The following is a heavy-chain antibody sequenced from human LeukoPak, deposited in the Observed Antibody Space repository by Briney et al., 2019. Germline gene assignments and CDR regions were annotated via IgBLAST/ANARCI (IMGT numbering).Heavy chain of an antibody. V-gene: IGHV3-74*01. CDR2: INGDGSDI. CDR1: GFTFRNYW. J-gene: IGHJ4*02. CDR3: PGGFGHNWSPFEN. Sequence: GGSLRLSCAASGFTFRNYWMHWVRQAPGKGLVWVSRINGDGSDISYADFVKGRFTISRDNAKNTLSLQMDSLTDDDTALYYWPGGFGHNWSPFENWGQGTLVAVSS. D-gene: IGHD1-1*01.